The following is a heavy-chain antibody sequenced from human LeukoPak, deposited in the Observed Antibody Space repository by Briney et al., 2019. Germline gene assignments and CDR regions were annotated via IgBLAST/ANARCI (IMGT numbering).Heavy chain of an antibody. CDR3: ARADIVVVVAATTNAYDAFDI. J-gene: IGHJ3*02. V-gene: IGHV3-21*01. CDR2: ISSSSSYI. CDR1: GFTFSSYS. Sequence: GGSLRLSCAVSGFTFSSYSMNWVRQAPGKGLEWVSSISSSSSYIYYADSVKGRFTISRDNAKNSLYLQMNSLRAEDTAVYYCARADIVVVVAATTNAYDAFDIWGQGTMVTVSS. D-gene: IGHD2-15*01.